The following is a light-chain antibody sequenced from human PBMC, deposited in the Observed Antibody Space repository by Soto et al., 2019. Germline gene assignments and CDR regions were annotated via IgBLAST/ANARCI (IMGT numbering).Light chain of an antibody. CDR3: QSYDSSLSGRV. CDR2: GNS. V-gene: IGLV1-40*01. CDR1: GSNIGAGYD. Sequence: QSVLTQPPSVSGAPGQRVTISCTWSGSNIGAGYDVHWYQQLPGTAPKLLIYGNSNRPSGVPDRFSGSKSGTSASLAITGRQAEDEADYYCQSYDSSLSGRVFGGGTKRTVL. J-gene: IGLJ2*01.